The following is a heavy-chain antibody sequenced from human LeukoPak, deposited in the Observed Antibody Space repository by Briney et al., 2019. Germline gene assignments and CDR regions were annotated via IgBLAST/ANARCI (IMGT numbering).Heavy chain of an antibody. Sequence: SETLSLTCTVSGGPISSGSYYWSWIRQPAGKGLEWIGRIYTSGSTNYNPSLKSRVTMSVDTSKNQFSLKLSSVTAADTAVYYCARVRTYYDILTGYSDNAFDIWGQGTMVTVSS. CDR2: IYTSGST. CDR3: ARVRTYYDILTGYSDNAFDI. D-gene: IGHD3-9*01. CDR1: GGPISSGSYY. V-gene: IGHV4-61*02. J-gene: IGHJ3*02.